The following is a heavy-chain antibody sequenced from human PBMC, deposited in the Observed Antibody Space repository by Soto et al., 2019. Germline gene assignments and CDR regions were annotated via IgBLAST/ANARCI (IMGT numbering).Heavy chain of an antibody. V-gene: IGHV3-74*01. CDR2: INSDGSST. D-gene: IGHD6-13*01. CDR1: GFTFSSYW. J-gene: IGHJ6*02. Sequence: PGGSLRLSCAASGFTFSSYWMHWVRQAPGKGLVWVSRINSDGSSTSYADSVKGRFTISRGSAKNTLYLQMNSLRAEDTAVYYCARWPSRGYIFYYGMDVWGQGTTVTVSS. CDR3: ARWPSRGYIFYYGMDV.